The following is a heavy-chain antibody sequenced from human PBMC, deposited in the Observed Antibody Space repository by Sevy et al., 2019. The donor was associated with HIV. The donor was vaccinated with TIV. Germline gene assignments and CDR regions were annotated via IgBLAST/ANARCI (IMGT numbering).Heavy chain of an antibody. CDR1: GYRFTSYW. D-gene: IGHD3-22*01. J-gene: IGHJ4*02. Sequence: GESLKISCKGSGYRFTSYWIGWVRQMPGKGLEWMGIIYPGDSDIRYSPSFQGQVTISADKSINTAYLQWSSLKASGTAMYFCARRGYDSSGYPQYYFDYWGQGTLVTVSS. CDR2: IYPGDSDI. CDR3: ARRGYDSSGYPQYYFDY. V-gene: IGHV5-51*01.